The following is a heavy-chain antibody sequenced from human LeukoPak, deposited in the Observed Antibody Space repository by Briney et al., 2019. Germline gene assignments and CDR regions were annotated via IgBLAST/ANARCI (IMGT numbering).Heavy chain of an antibody. Sequence: ASVKVSCKASGYTFTTYAMHWVRQAPGQRLEWMGWIDGDNGNTKYSQKFQGRVTITRDTSAYTAYMELRSLSSADTAVYFCARAPYDILTGYSLNWFDPWGQGTLVTVSS. CDR1: GYTFTTYA. V-gene: IGHV1-3*01. CDR2: IDGDNGNT. J-gene: IGHJ5*02. D-gene: IGHD3-9*01. CDR3: ARAPYDILTGYSLNWFDP.